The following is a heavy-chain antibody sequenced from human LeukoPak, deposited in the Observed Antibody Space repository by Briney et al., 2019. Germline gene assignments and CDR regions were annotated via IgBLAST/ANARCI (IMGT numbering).Heavy chain of an antibody. J-gene: IGHJ4*02. V-gene: IGHV1-69*13. D-gene: IGHD4/OR15-4a*01. CDR3: ARVSYGAFSYCFDY. CDR1: GGTFISYA. Sequence: GASVKVSCKASGGTFISYAISWVRQAPGQGLEWMGGIIPIFGTANYAQKFQGRVTITPDESTSTAYMELSSLRSEDTAVYYCARVSYGAFSYCFDYWGQGTLVTVSS. CDR2: IIPIFGTA.